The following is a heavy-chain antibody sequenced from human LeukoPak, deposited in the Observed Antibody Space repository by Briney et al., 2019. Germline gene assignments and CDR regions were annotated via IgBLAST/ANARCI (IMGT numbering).Heavy chain of an antibody. D-gene: IGHD6-13*01. V-gene: IGHV4-4*07. Sequence: PSETLSLTCTVSTGSITNYYWNWVRQPGGKGLEWIGRIYSSGSTNYNPSLKSRVTMSVDTSKNQFSLKLNSVTAADTAVYYCARGIMYDSSWYFDYWGQGTLVTVSS. CDR3: ARGIMYDSSWYFDY. CDR1: TGSITNYY. J-gene: IGHJ4*02. CDR2: IYSSGST.